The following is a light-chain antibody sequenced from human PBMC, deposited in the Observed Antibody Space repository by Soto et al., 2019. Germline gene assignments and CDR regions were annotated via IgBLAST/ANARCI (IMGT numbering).Light chain of an antibody. J-gene: IGKJ1*01. CDR3: QQSYSNPRT. CDR2: DAS. Sequence: DIQMTQSPSSLSPSVGDRVTITCQASQDIGNYLSWYQQKPGKAPTLLIYDASNLETGVPSRFSGSGSGTDFTFTISSLQPEDIATYYCQQSYSNPRTFGQGTKVDIK. CDR1: QDIGNY. V-gene: IGKV1-33*01.